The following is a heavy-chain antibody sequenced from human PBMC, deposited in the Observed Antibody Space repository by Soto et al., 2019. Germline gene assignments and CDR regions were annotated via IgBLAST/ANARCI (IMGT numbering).Heavy chain of an antibody. CDR1: GYTFSNYW. J-gene: IGHJ5*02. D-gene: IGHD3-10*01. CDR2: IYPADSDT. Sequence: GESLKISCKGSGYTFSNYWIGWVRQMPGKGLEWMGIIYPADSDTRYSPSFQGQVTISADKSTGTAYLHFNSLRASDTAMYFCGRVYGSGTYYNQNWFDPWGQGTPVTVSS. V-gene: IGHV5-51*01. CDR3: GRVYGSGTYYNQNWFDP.